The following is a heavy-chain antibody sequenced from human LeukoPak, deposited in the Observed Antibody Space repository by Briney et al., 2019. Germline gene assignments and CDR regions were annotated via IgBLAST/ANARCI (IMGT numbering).Heavy chain of an antibody. Sequence: SETLSLTCAVYGGSFSGYYWSWIRQPPGKGLEWIGSIYHSGSTYYNPSLKSRVTISVDTSKNQFSLKLSSVTAADTAVYYCARGGSGSYYDYYFDYWGQGTLVTVSS. CDR2: IYHSGST. CDR1: GGSFSGYY. J-gene: IGHJ4*02. CDR3: ARGGSGSYYDYYFDY. D-gene: IGHD3-10*01. V-gene: IGHV4-34*01.